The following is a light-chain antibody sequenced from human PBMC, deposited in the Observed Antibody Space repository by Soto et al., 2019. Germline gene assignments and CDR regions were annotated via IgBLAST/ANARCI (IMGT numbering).Light chain of an antibody. CDR1: SSDVGGYNY. CDR3: SSYTSSSTLLYV. CDR2: DVS. J-gene: IGLJ1*01. V-gene: IGLV2-14*03. Sequence: QSALTQPGSVSVAPGQSITISRTGTSSDVGGYNYVSWYQHHPGKAPKLLIYDVSNRPSGVSNRFSGSKSGNTASLTISGLQAEDEAAYYCSSYTSSSTLLYVFGTGTKLTVL.